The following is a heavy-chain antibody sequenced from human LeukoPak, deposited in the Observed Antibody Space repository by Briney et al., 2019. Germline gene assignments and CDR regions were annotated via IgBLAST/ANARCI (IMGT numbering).Heavy chain of an antibody. CDR3: AKDAQRGFDYSNSLQH. J-gene: IGHJ1*01. V-gene: IGHV3-33*06. CDR1: GLTLSHYG. D-gene: IGHD4-11*01. CDR2: IWSDGSDK. Sequence: GGSLRLSCAASGLTLSHYGMHWVRQAPGAGLEWVAAIWSDGSDKYYAKSVKGRFTISRDNSKNSLYLQMNSLRAEDTAVYYCAKDAQRGFDYSNSLQHWGQGALVTVSS.